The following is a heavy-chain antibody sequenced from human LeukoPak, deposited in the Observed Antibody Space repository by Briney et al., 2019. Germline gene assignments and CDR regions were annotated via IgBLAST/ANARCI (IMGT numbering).Heavy chain of an antibody. V-gene: IGHV4-39*01. Sequence: SYTLSFTCTVSGGSISSSSYYWGWIHHSPGKALQGIGRIYYNGYSYHNPSLKSRVTICVDLSNNQWSLKLSSVTAADTAVYYCARGADFYYDSSGYYLDWGQGTLVTVSS. J-gene: IGHJ4*02. CDR3: ARGADFYYDSSGYYLD. CDR2: IYYNGYS. CDR1: GGSISSSSYY. D-gene: IGHD3-22*01.